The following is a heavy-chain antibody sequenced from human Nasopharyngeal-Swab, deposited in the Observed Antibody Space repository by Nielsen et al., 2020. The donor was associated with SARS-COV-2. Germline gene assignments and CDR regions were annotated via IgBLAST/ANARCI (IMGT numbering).Heavy chain of an antibody. CDR3: ASGQCINGVCNPTDGLDV. CDR2: VTPFNGNA. J-gene: IGHJ6*02. D-gene: IGHD2-8*01. Sequence: SVKVSCKASGFSITYRFLHWMRQAPGQGREWMGWVTPFNGNAKYAQKFQGRVSITRDGSRTTASLELSSLRPDDTAMYFCASGQCINGVCNPTDGLDVWGQGTSVAVS. V-gene: IGHV1-45*02. CDR1: GFSITYRF.